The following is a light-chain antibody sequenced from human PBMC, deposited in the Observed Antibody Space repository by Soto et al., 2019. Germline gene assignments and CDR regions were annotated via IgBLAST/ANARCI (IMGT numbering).Light chain of an antibody. Sequence: EIVLTQSPCTLSLSPGERATLSCRASQSVGSSLSWYQQKPGQAPRLLFYGASNRATAIPDRFSGSGFGTDFTLTITRLEPEDFAVYYCQQYGDSPQTFGPGTKVDIK. V-gene: IGKV3-20*01. CDR3: QQYGDSPQT. CDR2: GAS. CDR1: QSVGSS. J-gene: IGKJ1*01.